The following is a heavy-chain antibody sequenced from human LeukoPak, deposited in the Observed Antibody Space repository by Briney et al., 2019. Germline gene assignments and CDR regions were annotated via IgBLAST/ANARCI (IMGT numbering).Heavy chain of an antibody. Sequence: GGSLRLSRAASGFSISNDWMSWVRQAPRKGLEWVARVKSRSAGETTDYAAPVKGRFAISRDDSKNTLYLQMNSLKTEDTAVYYCTLIQGWGSGSYYRDFWGQGTLVTVSS. J-gene: IGHJ4*02. D-gene: IGHD3-10*01. CDR3: TLIQGWGSGSYYRDF. CDR1: GFSISNDW. CDR2: VKSRSAGETT. V-gene: IGHV3-15*01.